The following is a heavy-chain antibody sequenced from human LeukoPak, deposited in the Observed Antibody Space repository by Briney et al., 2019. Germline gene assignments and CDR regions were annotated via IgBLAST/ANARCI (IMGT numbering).Heavy chain of an antibody. J-gene: IGHJ6*03. CDR2: IYITGST. CDR1: GGSIINYY. V-gene: IGHV4-4*07. Sequence: PSETLSLTCTVSGGSIINYYWSWIRQSAGTGLEWIGRIYITGSTNYNPSLQSRLSMSVDTSKNQFSLRLTSVSAADTAVYYCARLKYYDSTGYSPGYYMDVWGKGITATVSS. D-gene: IGHD3-22*01. CDR3: ARLKYYDSTGYSPGYYMDV.